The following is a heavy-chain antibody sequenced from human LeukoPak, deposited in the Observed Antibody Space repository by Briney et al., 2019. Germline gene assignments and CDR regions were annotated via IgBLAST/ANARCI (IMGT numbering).Heavy chain of an antibody. V-gene: IGHV4-30-2*01. Sequence: SQTLSLTCAVSGGSISSGGYSWSWIRQPPGKGLEWIGYIYHSGSTYYNPSLKSRVTISVDRSKNQFSLKLSSVTAADTAVYYCAREFPLLRGWYFDLCVRGNQVT. CDR1: GGSISSGGYS. CDR2: IYHSGST. J-gene: IGHJ2*01. CDR3: AREFPLLRGWYFDL.